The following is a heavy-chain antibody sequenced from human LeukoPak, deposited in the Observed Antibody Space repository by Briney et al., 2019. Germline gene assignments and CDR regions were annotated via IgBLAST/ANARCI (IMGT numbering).Heavy chain of an antibody. V-gene: IGHV3-30*02. J-gene: IGHJ4*02. CDR2: IRYDGSNK. Sequence: GGSLRLSCAASGFAFSSYGMHWVRQAPGKGLEWVAFIRYDGSNKYYADSVKGRFTISRDNSKNTLYLQMNSLRAEDTAVYYCARNDYGSGSYITLFDYWGQGTLVTVSS. D-gene: IGHD3-10*01. CDR1: GFAFSSYG. CDR3: ARNDYGSGSYITLFDY.